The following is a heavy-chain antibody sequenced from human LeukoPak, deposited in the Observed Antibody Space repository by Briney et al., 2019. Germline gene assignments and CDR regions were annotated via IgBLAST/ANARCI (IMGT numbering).Heavy chain of an antibody. CDR1: GFSFFIYD. CDR2: ISSGSNTI. J-gene: IGHJ4*02. CDR3: AREAPWVGDCP. V-gene: IGHV3-48*04. Sequence: GGSLRLSCAASGFSFFIYDKHWVRQAPGRGRGWVSYISSGSNTIYYADSVKGRFTISRDNAKNSLYLQMNNLRAEDTAVYYCAREAPWVGDCPRGQGTLVTVSS. D-gene: IGHD2-21*02.